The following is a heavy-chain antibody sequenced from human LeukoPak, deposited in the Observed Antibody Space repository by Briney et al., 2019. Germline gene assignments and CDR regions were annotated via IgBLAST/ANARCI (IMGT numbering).Heavy chain of an antibody. Sequence: QLWGFLRLSCAASGFTFSSYAMSWVRQAPGKGLEWVSAISGSGGSTYYADSVKGRFTISRDNSKNTLYLQMNSLRAEDTAVYYCAKVTSGSSGWNDAFDIWGQGTMVTVSS. V-gene: IGHV3-23*01. D-gene: IGHD6-19*01. CDR2: ISGSGGST. J-gene: IGHJ3*02. CDR3: AKVTSGSSGWNDAFDI. CDR1: GFTFSSYA.